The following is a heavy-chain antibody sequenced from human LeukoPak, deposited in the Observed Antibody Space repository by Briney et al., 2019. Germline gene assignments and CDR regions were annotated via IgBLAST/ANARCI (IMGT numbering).Heavy chain of an antibody. CDR1: GFTVSSNY. CDR3: AKQVPYGSGSRGPDY. J-gene: IGHJ4*02. V-gene: IGHV3-66*04. Sequence: GGSLRLSCAASGFTVSSNYMSWVRQAPGKGLEWVSVIYSGGSTYYADSVKGRFTISRDNSKNTLYLQMNSLRAEDTAVYYCAKQVPYGSGSRGPDYWGQGTLVTVSS. CDR2: IYSGGST. D-gene: IGHD3-10*01.